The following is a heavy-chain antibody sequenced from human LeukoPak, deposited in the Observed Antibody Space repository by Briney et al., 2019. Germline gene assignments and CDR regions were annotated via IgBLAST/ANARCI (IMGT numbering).Heavy chain of an antibody. Sequence: GGSLRLSCAASGFNFRNYWMHWVRQAPGKGLVWVSRINSDGSSTSYADSVKGRFTISRDKAENTLYLQINSLRAEDTAVYYCATDEAATGRLDYWGQGTLVTDSS. D-gene: IGHD1-1*01. J-gene: IGHJ4*02. CDR2: INSDGSST. CDR3: ATDEAATGRLDY. V-gene: IGHV3-74*01. CDR1: GFNFRNYW.